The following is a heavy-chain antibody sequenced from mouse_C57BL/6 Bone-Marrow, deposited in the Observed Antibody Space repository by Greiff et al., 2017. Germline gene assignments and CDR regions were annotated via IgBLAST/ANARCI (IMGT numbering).Heavy chain of an antibody. CDR2: IDPETGGT. CDR3: TPSYYYGSSYVPMDY. J-gene: IGHJ4*01. CDR1: GYTFTDYE. Sequence: VQLQQSGAELVRPGASVTLSCTASGYTFTDYEMHWVKPTPVHGLEWIGAIDPETGGTAYNQTFKGKAILTADKASSTAYMELRSLTSEDSAVYYCTPSYYYGSSYVPMDYWGQGTSVTVSS. D-gene: IGHD1-1*01. V-gene: IGHV1-15*01.